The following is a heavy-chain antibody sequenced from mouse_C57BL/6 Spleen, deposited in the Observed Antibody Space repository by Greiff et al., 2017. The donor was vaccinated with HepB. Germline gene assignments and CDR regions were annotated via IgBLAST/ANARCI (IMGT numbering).Heavy chain of an antibody. CDR2: INPSTGGT. CDR3: ARGDMVTTGFAY. D-gene: IGHD2-2*01. CDR1: GYSFTGYY. V-gene: IGHV1-42*01. J-gene: IGHJ3*01. Sequence: VQLQQSGPELVKPGASVKISCKASGYSFTGYYMNWVKQSPEKSLEWIGEINPSTGGTTYNQKFKAKATLTVDKSSSSAYMQLKSLTSEDSAVYYCARGDMVTTGFAYWGQGTLVTVSA.